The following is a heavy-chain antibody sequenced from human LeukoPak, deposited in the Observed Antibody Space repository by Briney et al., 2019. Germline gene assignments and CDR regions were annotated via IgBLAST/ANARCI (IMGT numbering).Heavy chain of an antibody. Sequence: SETLSLTCTVSGGPISSYYWLWIRQPAGKGLEWIGRIYTSGSNNYNPSLKSRVTMSVDTSKNQFSLKLSSVTAADTAVYYCARDRIAAGAANYYYMDVWGKGTTVTVSS. V-gene: IGHV4-4*07. CDR3: ARDRIAAGAANYYYMDV. CDR1: GGPISSYY. D-gene: IGHD6-13*01. CDR2: IYTSGSN. J-gene: IGHJ6*03.